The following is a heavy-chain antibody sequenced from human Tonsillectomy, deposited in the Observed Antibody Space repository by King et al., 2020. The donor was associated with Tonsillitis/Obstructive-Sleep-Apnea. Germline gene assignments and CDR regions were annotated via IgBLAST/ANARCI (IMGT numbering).Heavy chain of an antibody. CDR1: GFTFSSYS. D-gene: IGHD6-6*01. CDR3: ARTLQGGSSSLDY. CDR2: ISSNGNYI. J-gene: IGHJ4*02. Sequence: VQLVQSGGGLVKPGGSLRLSCAASGFTFSSYSMNWVRQAPGKGLEWVSSISSNGNYIYYADSVKGRFTISRYNAKNSLYLQMNSLRAEDTAVYYCARTLQGGSSSLDYWGQRTLVTVSS. V-gene: IGHV3-21*01.